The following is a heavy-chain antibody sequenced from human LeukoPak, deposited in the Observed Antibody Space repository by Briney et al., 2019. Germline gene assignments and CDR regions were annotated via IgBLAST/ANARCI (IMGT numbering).Heavy chain of an antibody. CDR3: AKGVATIQDPFDI. D-gene: IGHD5-24*01. V-gene: IGHV3-23*01. CDR1: GFTFSSYA. CDR2: ISGSGGST. Sequence: PGGSLRLSCAASGFTFSSYAMSWVRQAPGKGLEWVSGISGSGGSTYYADPVKGRFTISRDNSKNTLYLQMNSLRAEDTAVYYCAKGVATIQDPFDIRGQGTMVTVSS. J-gene: IGHJ3*02.